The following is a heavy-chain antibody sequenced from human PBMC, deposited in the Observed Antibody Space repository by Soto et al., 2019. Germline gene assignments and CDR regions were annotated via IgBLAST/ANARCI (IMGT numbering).Heavy chain of an antibody. D-gene: IGHD3-10*01. CDR3: ARGGVYYGSGSYYQYYYYYYGMDV. CDR1: GYTFTSYA. CDR2: INAGNGNT. J-gene: IGHJ6*02. V-gene: IGHV1-3*01. Sequence: GASVKVSCKDSGYTFTSYAMHWVRKAPGQRLEWMGWINAGNGNTKYSQKFQGRVTITRDTSASTAYMELSSLRSEDTAVYYCARGGVYYGSGSYYQYYYYYYGMDVWGQGTTVTVSS.